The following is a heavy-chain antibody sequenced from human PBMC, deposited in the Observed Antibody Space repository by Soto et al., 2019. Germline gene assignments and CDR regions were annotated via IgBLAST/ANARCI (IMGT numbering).Heavy chain of an antibody. J-gene: IGHJ4*02. CDR1: GGSISSSSYY. D-gene: IGHD3-10*01. CDR2: IYYSGST. V-gene: IGHV4-39*01. Sequence: SETLSLTCTVSGGSISSSSYYWGWIRQPPGKGLEWIGSIYYSGSTYYNPSLKSRVTISVDTSKNQFSLKLSSVTAADTAVYYCARHEPAPHYYGSGSPYYFDYWGQGTLVTVSS. CDR3: ARHEPAPHYYGSGSPYYFDY.